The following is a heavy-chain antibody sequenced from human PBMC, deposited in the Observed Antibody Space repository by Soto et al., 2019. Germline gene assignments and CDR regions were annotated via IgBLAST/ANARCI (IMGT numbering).Heavy chain of an antibody. CDR2: INHSGST. CDR3: AGSGSLIAARPLDAKRSDY. V-gene: IGHV4-34*01. J-gene: IGHJ4*02. D-gene: IGHD6-6*01. Sequence: SETLSLTCAVYGGSFSGYYWSWIRQPPGKGLEWIGEINHSGSTNYNPSLKSRVTISVDTSKNQFSLKLSSVTAADTAVYYCAGSGSLIAARPLDAKRSDYWGQGTLVTVSS. CDR1: GGSFSGYY.